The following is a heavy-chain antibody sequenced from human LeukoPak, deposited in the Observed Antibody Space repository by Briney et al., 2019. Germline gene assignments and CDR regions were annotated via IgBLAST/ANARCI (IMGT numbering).Heavy chain of an antibody. J-gene: IGHJ6*03. CDR3: ARKGITSDYYYYYMDV. CDR1: GYTFSSYG. V-gene: IGHV1-18*01. CDR2: ISANNGNT. D-gene: IGHD3-16*01. Sequence: GASVKVSCQASGYTFSSYGISWVRQAPGQGLEWMGWISANNGNTKYAQNLQGRVTMTTDTSTSTAYMELRSLRSDDTAVYYCARKGITSDYYYYYMDVWGKGTTVTVSS.